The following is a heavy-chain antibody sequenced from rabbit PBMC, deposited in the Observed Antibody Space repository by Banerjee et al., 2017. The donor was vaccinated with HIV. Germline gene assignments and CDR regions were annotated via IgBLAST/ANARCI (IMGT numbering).Heavy chain of an antibody. D-gene: IGHD2-1*01. J-gene: IGHJ3*01. CDR3: ARGSATMTMVITGYYLSL. CDR2: IYGGVIGST. V-gene: IGHV1S45*01. CDR1: GFSFSTDYY. Sequence: QQHLEESGGGLVKPGGTLTLTCTASGFSFSTDYYMCWVRQAPGKGLECIACIYGGVIGSTYYATWAKGRFTISKTSSTTLTLQLNSLTAADTATYFCARGSATMTMVITGYYLSLWGQGTLVTVS.